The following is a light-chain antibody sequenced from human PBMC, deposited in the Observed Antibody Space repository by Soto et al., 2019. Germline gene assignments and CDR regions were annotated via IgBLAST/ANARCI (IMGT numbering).Light chain of an antibody. CDR2: GVS. CDR1: QNFTNI. Sequence: EIVMTQSPVTLSMSPGERAALSCRPSQNFTNILAWYQQKPGQAPRFLIYGVSARGTGVPARFSGSGSGTEFTFTISSLQSEDFAVYYCQQYSKWPPTFGRGTRLEIK. CDR3: QQYSKWPPT. V-gene: IGKV3-15*01. J-gene: IGKJ5*01.